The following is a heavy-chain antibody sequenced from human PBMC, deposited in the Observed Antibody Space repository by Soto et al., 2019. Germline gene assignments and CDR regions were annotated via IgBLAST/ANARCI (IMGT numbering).Heavy chain of an antibody. D-gene: IGHD5-12*01. CDR3: AREVGRRGYGSDAFDI. J-gene: IGHJ3*02. V-gene: IGHV3-20*04. CDR1: GFTFDAYG. CDR2: INWNSGIT. Sequence: EVQLVESGGGVVRPGGSLRLSCAASGFTFDAYGMRWVRQAPGKGLEWVAGINWNSGITGNADSVKGRFTISRDNAKNSLYLQMNSLRAEDTALYYCAREVGRRGYGSDAFDIWGQGTFVTVSS.